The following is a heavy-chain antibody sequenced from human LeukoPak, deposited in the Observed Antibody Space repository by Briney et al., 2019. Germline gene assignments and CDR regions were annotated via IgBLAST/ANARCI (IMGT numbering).Heavy chain of an antibody. Sequence: PGGSLRLSCAASGFAFSDYSMNWVRQAPGKGLEWVSYISTSGTNIYYADSVKGRFTISRDNAKNSLYLQMISLRDEDTAVYYCARDMNYGSGSYYYDYWGQGTLVTVSS. CDR2: ISTSGTNI. CDR1: GFAFSDYS. V-gene: IGHV3-48*02. D-gene: IGHD3-10*01. J-gene: IGHJ4*02. CDR3: ARDMNYGSGSYYYDY.